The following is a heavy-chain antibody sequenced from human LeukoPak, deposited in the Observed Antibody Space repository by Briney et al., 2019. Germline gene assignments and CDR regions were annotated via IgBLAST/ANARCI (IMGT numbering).Heavy chain of an antibody. CDR1: GYSFTSYW. D-gene: IGHD2-15*01. Sequence: GESLKISCKGSGYSFTSYWIGWVRQLPAKGLEWMGIIYPGDSDTRYSPSFQGQVTISADKSISTAYLQWSSLKASDTAMYYCARPRRCSGRSCYPGAFDIWGQGTMVTVSS. CDR3: ARPRRCSGRSCYPGAFDI. J-gene: IGHJ3*02. V-gene: IGHV5-51*01. CDR2: IYPGDSDT.